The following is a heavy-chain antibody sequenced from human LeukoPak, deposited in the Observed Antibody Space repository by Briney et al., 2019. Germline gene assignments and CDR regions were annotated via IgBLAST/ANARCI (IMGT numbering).Heavy chain of an antibody. CDR2: ISGSSATT. Sequence: QSGGSLRLSCLASGFTYSSYAMSWVRQAPGKGLEWVSGISGSSATTNYADSVKGRFTIPRDNSKNTLYLQMSSLRAEDTAMYYCAKSEKAVAGTTDYWGQGTLVTVSS. CDR3: AKSEKAVAGTTDY. CDR1: GFTYSSYA. V-gene: IGHV3-23*01. J-gene: IGHJ4*02. D-gene: IGHD6-19*01.